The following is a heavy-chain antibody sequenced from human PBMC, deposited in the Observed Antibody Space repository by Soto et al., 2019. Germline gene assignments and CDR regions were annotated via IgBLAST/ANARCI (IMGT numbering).Heavy chain of an antibody. V-gene: IGHV3-30*18. J-gene: IGHJ4*02. Sequence: QVQLVESGGGVVQPGRSLRLPCAASGFTFSSYGMHWVRQAPGKGLEWVAVISYDGSNKYYADSVKGRFTISRDNSKNTLYLQMNSLRAEDTAVYYCAKDLQPPSYQNFDYWGQGTLVTVSS. CDR2: ISYDGSNK. CDR1: GFTFSSYG. CDR3: AKDLQPPSYQNFDY.